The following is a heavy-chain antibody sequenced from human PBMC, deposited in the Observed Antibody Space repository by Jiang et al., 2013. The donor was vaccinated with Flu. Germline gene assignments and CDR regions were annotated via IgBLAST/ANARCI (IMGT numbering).Heavy chain of an antibody. CDR1: GGSISSGGYY. D-gene: IGHD2-2*01. CDR3: AREVPAAMNYYGMDV. V-gene: IGHV4-31*03. J-gene: IGHJ6*02. Sequence: PGLVKPSQTLSLTCTVSGGSISSGGYYWSWIRQHPGKGLEWIGYIYYSGSTYYNPSLKSRVTISVDTSKNQFSLKLSSVTAADTAVYYCAREVPAAMNYYGMDVWGQGTTVTVPS. CDR2: IYYSGST.